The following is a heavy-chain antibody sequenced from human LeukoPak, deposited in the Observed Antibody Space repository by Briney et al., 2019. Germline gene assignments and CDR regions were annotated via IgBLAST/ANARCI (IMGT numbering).Heavy chain of an antibody. CDR2: IYPGVSDI. J-gene: IGHJ4*02. CDR3: VTGGSGSFYNPFDY. V-gene: IGHV5-51*01. Sequence: GEALKISFKGSGFIFTNYWIGWGRTRPGRGMEWMGTIYPGVSDITYLPSFQGQVTISADKSVSTAYLQWSSLKASDTAMYYCVTGGSGSFYNPFDYWGQGTLVTVSS. CDR1: GFIFTNYW. D-gene: IGHD3-10*01.